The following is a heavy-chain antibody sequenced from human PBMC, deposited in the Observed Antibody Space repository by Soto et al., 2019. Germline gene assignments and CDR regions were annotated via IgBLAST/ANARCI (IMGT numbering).Heavy chain of an antibody. CDR1: GFTFSSYA. D-gene: IGHD6-19*01. CDR3: AREHSSGWLHYYYYGMDV. CDR2: ISYDGSNK. J-gene: IGHJ6*02. V-gene: IGHV3-30-3*01. Sequence: GGSLRLSCAASGFTFSSYAMHWVRQAPGKGLEWVAVISYDGSNKYYADSVKGRFTISRDNSKNTLYLQMNSLRAEDTAVYYCAREHSSGWLHYYYYGMDVWGQGTTVTVSS.